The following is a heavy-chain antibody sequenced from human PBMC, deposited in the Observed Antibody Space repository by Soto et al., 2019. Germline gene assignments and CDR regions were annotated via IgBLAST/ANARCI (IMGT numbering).Heavy chain of an antibody. V-gene: IGHV4-34*01. Sequence: PSETLSLTCAVYGGSFSGYYWSWIRQPPGKGLEWIGEINHSGSTNYNPSLKSRVTISVDTSKNQFSLKLSSVTAADTAVYYCAPTVKYSSDWSYFDYWGQGPLVTVSS. CDR1: GGSFSGYY. D-gene: IGHD6-19*01. J-gene: IGHJ4*02. CDR3: APTVKYSSDWSYFDY. CDR2: INHSGST.